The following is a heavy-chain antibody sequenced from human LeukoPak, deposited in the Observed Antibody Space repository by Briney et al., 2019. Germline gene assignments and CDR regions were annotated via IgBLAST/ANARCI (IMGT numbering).Heavy chain of an antibody. CDR3: ARDLGGYNFDY. CDR2: INSGSYSI. V-gene: IGHV3-48*04. Sequence: GGSLRLSCAASGFTFTKYSMNWVRQAPGKGLEWVSYINSGSYSIYYADSVKGRFTISRDNAKDSVYLQMYSLRAEDTAVYYCARDLGGYNFDYWGQGTLVTVSS. D-gene: IGHD5-24*01. J-gene: IGHJ4*02. CDR1: GFTFTKYS.